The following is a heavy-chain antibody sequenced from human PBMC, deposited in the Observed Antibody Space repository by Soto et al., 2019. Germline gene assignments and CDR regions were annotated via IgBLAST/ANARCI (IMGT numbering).Heavy chain of an antibody. V-gene: IGHV1-2*04. CDR1: GYTFTGYY. D-gene: IGHD3-3*01. J-gene: IGHJ6*02. Sequence: GASVKVSCKASGYTFTGYYMHWVRQAPGQGLEWMGWINPNSGGTNYAQKFQGWVTMTRDTSISTAYMELSRLRSDDTAVYYCARDLGLLRGRPNYYYYYGMDVWGQGTTVTVSS. CDR2: INPNSGGT. CDR3: ARDLGLLRGRPNYYYYYGMDV.